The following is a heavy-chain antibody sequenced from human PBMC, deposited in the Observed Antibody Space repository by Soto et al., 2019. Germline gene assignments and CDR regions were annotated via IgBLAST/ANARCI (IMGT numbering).Heavy chain of an antibody. D-gene: IGHD4-17*01. V-gene: IGHV1-69*04. CDR2: IIPILGVA. J-gene: IGHJ6*03. CDR1: GDTFSNHT. CDR3: ARVAEVGTVTKGSYYYMDV. Sequence: QVQLVQSGAEVQKPGSSVKVSCKASGDTFSNHTISWVRQAPGQGLEWMGRIIPILGVANYAQKIQDRVTITADKSTSTAYMGPSSLRSADTAVYYCARVAEVGTVTKGSYYYMDVWGKGTTVTVSS.